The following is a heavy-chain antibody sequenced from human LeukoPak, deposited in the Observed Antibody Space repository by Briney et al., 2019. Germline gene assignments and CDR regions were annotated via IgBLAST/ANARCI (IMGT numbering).Heavy chain of an antibody. CDR2: IYYTGTT. D-gene: IGHD4-11*01. CDR3: ARERTDYQGLPAGAFDI. Sequence: PSETLSLTCTVSGDSISSGGSYWTWIRQHPGEGLEWIGYIYYTGTTYYNPSLKNRLTISVDTSKNQFSLKLSSVTAADTAVYYCARERTDYQGLPAGAFDIWGQGTMVTVSS. V-gene: IGHV4-31*03. J-gene: IGHJ3*02. CDR1: GDSISSGGSY.